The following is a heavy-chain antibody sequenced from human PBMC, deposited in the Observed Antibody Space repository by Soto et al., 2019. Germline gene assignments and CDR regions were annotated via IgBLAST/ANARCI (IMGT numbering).Heavy chain of an antibody. J-gene: IGHJ4*02. D-gene: IGHD6-19*01. V-gene: IGHV4-38-2*01. Sequence: LSLTCAVSGYAISNGYYWGWVRQPPGKGLEWIGDSHQSGITHHSPSLKGRVITSMLTSKNQFSLDLISVTAADTAVYYCVRTVAVAGTNVPDYFDNWGQGIQVTVSS. CDR3: VRTVAVAGTNVPDYFDN. CDR1: GYAISNGYY. CDR2: SHQSGIT.